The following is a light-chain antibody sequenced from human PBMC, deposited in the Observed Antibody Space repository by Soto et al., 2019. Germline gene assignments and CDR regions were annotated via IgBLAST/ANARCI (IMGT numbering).Light chain of an antibody. Sequence: WQQSPAPLSVSTGDRATPTCTASQGISTYIAWYQQKPGHPPRLLMFDASRRAPGVPDRITGSGSGTDFTLTISRLEPEDFAVYYCQQYGSSPTFGQGTKVEIK. CDR3: QQYGSSPT. V-gene: IGKV3-20*01. J-gene: IGKJ1*01. CDR1: QGISTY. CDR2: DAS.